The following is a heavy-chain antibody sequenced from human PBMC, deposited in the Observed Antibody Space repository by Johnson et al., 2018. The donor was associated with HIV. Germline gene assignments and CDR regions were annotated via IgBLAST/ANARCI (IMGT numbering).Heavy chain of an antibody. J-gene: IGHJ3*02. CDR1: GFIFDDYA. Sequence: VQLVESGGGLVQPGRSLRLSYAASGFIFDDYAMHWVRQAPGKGLEWVSGISWNSGSIAYADSVKGRFTISRDNAKTSLYLQMNSLRAEDTALYYCARGLRWSSGLDGYAFDIWGQGTMVTVSS. V-gene: IGHV3-9*01. CDR2: ISWNSGSI. D-gene: IGHD6-19*01. CDR3: ARGLRWSSGLDGYAFDI.